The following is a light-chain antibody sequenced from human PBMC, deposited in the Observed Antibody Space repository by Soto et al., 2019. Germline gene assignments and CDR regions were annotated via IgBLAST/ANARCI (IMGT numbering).Light chain of an antibody. CDR2: GAS. CDR1: QDIRTE. J-gene: IGKJ1*01. Sequence: AIQMTQSPSSLSASVGDRVPITCRASQDIRTELGWYQQRPGEAPKLLIYGASTLQGGVPSRFSGSGSGTDFTLTISSLQPEDFATYYCLQDYNYPRTFGQGTKVEIK. CDR3: LQDYNYPRT. V-gene: IGKV1-6*01.